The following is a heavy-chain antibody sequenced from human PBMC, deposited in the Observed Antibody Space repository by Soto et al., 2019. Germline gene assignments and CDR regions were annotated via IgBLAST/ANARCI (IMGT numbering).Heavy chain of an antibody. V-gene: IGHV4-59*08. Sequence: SETLSLTCTVSGGSISSYYWSWIRQPPGKGLEWIGYIYYSGSTNYNPSLKSRVTISVNTSENQFSLKLSSATAADTAVYYCARHIALSGSFPFDYWGQGTLVTVSS. D-gene: IGHD3-3*01. CDR2: IYYSGST. J-gene: IGHJ4*02. CDR1: GGSISSYY. CDR3: ARHIALSGSFPFDY.